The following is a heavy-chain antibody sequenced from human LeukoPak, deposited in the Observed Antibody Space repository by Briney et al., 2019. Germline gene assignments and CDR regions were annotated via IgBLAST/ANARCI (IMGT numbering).Heavy chain of an antibody. CDR3: ARAMYYYDSGGTFDY. D-gene: IGHD3-22*01. Sequence: GGSLRLSCAASGFTFSSYSMNWVRQAPGKGLEWVSSISSSSSYIYYADSVKGRFTISRDNAKNSLYLQMNSLRAEDTAVYYCARAMYYYDSGGTFDYWGQGTLVTVSS. CDR1: GFTFSSYS. CDR2: ISSSSSYI. J-gene: IGHJ4*02. V-gene: IGHV3-21*01.